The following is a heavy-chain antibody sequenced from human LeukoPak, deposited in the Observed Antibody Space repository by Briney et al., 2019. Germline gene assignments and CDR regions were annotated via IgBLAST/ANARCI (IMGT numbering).Heavy chain of an antibody. CDR2: ISGSGST. V-gene: IGHV3-23*01. J-gene: IGHJ4*02. CDR3: VKGGQDCSPTTCYYD. Sequence: PGGSLRLSCVASGYIFNNYAVSWVRQAPGKGLEWVSSISGSGSTYYAAALKGRFTISRDNSKNTGYLQMNSLRAEDTAVYYCVKGGQDCSPTTCYYDWGQGTLVTVSS. CDR1: GYIFNNYA. D-gene: IGHD2-2*01.